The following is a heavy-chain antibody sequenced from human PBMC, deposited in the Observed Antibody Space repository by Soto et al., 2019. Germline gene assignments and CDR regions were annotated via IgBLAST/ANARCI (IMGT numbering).Heavy chain of an antibody. CDR2: ISGYNGNT. J-gene: IGHJ6*02. CDR3: AREGPAPYYYYGMGV. Sequence: QVQLVQSRGEVKKPGASVKVSCKTSGYSFTTYGISWVRQAPGQGLEWMGWISGYNGNTNYAQKLQGRVTMTTDTSTSTAYMELRSLRSDDTAVYYCAREGPAPYYYYGMGVWGQGSTVTVSS. CDR1: GYSFTTYG. V-gene: IGHV1-18*01.